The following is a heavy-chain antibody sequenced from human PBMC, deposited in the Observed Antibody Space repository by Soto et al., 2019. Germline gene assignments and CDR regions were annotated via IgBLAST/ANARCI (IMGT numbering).Heavy chain of an antibody. D-gene: IGHD2-15*01. Sequence: EVQLLESGGDLVEPGGSLRLSCAASGFTFSSHAMSWVRQAPGKGLEWVSGISGSGDSTYSADSVKGRFTISRDNSKNTLYLQMTSLRAEDTAVYFCAKELFPDIVVVAVAIPDLYFDLWARGTLVTVSS. CDR2: ISGSGDST. J-gene: IGHJ2*01. CDR1: GFTFSSHA. CDR3: AKELFPDIVVVAVAIPDLYFDL. V-gene: IGHV3-23*01.